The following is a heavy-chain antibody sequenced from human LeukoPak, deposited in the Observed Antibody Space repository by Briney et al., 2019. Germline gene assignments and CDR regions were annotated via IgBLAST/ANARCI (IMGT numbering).Heavy chain of an antibody. CDR1: GFTFSDYA. D-gene: IGHD1/OR15-1a*01. J-gene: IGHJ3*01. Sequence: GRSLRLSCAASGFTFSDYAMHWVRQVPGKGLEWVGGRSWNSGTIAYGESVKGRATISRDNARNSLYLEVNSLRVEDTALYYCAKDLAVGTSPRVYAFDVWGQGSLVTVSS. CDR2: RSWNSGTI. CDR3: AKDLAVGTSPRVYAFDV. V-gene: IGHV3-9*01.